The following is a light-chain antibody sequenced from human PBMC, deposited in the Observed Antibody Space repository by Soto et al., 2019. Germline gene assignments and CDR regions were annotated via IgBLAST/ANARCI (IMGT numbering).Light chain of an antibody. V-gene: IGKV1-39*01. J-gene: IGKJ3*01. CDR2: AAS. Sequence: IQMTQSPSSLSASVGDRVTITCRASQRIDNYLNWYHQKPGKAPKLLIYAASNLQSGVPSRFSGSGSGTAFTLTISNLQPEDFATYYCQQTYSTPFTFGPGTKVDIK. CDR1: QRIDNY. CDR3: QQTYSTPFT.